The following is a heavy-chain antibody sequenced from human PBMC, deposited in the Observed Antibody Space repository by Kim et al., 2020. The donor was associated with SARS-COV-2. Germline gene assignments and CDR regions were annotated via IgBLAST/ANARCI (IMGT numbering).Heavy chain of an antibody. D-gene: IGHD5-18*01. Sequence: GGSLRLSCAASGFTFSTSGMHWVRQAPGKGLEWVAVISYDGSNKYYADSVKGRFTISRDNSKNTLYLQINSLRAEDMAVYYCARGGVDTDFDLWGRGTLVTVSS. CDR3: ARGGVDTDFDL. CDR1: GFTFSTSG. V-gene: IGHV3-33*05. CDR2: ISYDGSNK. J-gene: IGHJ2*01.